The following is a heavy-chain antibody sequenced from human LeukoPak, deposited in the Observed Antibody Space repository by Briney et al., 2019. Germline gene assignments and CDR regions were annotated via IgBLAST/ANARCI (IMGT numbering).Heavy chain of an antibody. Sequence: ASVKVSCTASGYTFTGYYIHWVRQAPGQGLEWMGWIYPYSGDTNYAQNFQGRVTMSADKSISTAYLQWRSLKASDTAMYYCARTYYYGSGSVLDYYAMDVWGRGTTVTVSS. D-gene: IGHD3-10*01. CDR3: ARTYYYGSGSVLDYYAMDV. V-gene: IGHV1-2*02. J-gene: IGHJ6*02. CDR2: IYPYSGDT. CDR1: GYTFTGYY.